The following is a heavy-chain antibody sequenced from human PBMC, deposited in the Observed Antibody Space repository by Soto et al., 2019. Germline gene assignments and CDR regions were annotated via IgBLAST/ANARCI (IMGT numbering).Heavy chain of an antibody. D-gene: IGHD3-10*01. J-gene: IGHJ4*02. CDR2: IYYSGST. V-gene: IGHV4-39*01. CDR3: ARLVYYYGSGSYY. Sequence: WETLSLTCTVSGGSISSSSYYWGWIRQPPGKGLEWIGSIYYSGSTYYNPSLKSRVTISVDTSKNQFSLKLSSVTAADTAVYYCARLVYYYGSGSYYWGQGTLVTVSS. CDR1: GGSISSSSYY.